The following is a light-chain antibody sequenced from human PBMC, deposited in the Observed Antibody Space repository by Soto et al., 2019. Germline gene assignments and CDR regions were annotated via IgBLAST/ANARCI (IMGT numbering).Light chain of an antibody. CDR3: ATWDDSLNGDVV. Sequence: QAVVPQPPSASGTPGQRVTISCSGSSSNIGSNTVNWSQQLPGTAPKLLIYTNNQRPSGVPDRFSGSKSGTSASLAISGLQSEDEADYYCATWDDSLNGDVVFGGGTKLTVL. J-gene: IGLJ2*01. V-gene: IGLV1-44*01. CDR1: SSNIGSNT. CDR2: TNN.